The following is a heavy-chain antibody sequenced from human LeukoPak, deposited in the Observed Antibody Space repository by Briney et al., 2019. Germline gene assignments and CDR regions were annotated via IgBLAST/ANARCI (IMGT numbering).Heavy chain of an antibody. Sequence: PSETLSLTCTVSGGSISSGDYYWSWIRQPPGKGLKWIGYIYYSGSTYYNPSLKSRVTISVDTSKNQFSLKLSSVTAADTAVYYCARTAYCGGDCYFFDYWGQGTLVTVSS. V-gene: IGHV4-30-4*01. J-gene: IGHJ4*02. CDR2: IYYSGST. CDR3: ARTAYCGGDCYFFDY. CDR1: GGSISSGDYY. D-gene: IGHD2-21*02.